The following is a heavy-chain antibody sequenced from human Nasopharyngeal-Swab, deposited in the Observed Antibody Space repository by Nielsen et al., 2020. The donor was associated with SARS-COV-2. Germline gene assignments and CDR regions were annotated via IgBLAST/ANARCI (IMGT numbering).Heavy chain of an antibody. Sequence: GGSLRLSCTASGFTFGDYAMSWFRQAPGKGLEWVGFIRSKAYGGTTEYAASVKGRFTISRDDSKSIAYLQMNSLKTEDTAVYYCKVEVVPAAMSTLYYYYGMDVWGQGTTVTVSS. J-gene: IGHJ6*02. CDR3: KVEVVPAAMSTLYYYYGMDV. V-gene: IGHV3-49*03. CDR2: IRSKAYGGTT. D-gene: IGHD2-2*01. CDR1: GFTFGDYA.